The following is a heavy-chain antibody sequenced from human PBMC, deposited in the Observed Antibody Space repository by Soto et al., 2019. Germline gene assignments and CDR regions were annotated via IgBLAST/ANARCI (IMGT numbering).Heavy chain of an antibody. V-gene: IGHV6-1*01. CDR1: GDSVSSNSAA. D-gene: IGHD6-13*01. CDR3: AREPYSSSWYPYNWFDP. Sequence: PSQTLSLTCAISGDSVSSNSAAWNWIRQSPSRGLEWLGRTYYRSKWYNDYAVSVKSRITINPDTSKNQFSLQLNSVTPEDTAVYHCAREPYSSSWYPYNWFDPWGQGTLVTVSS. J-gene: IGHJ5*02. CDR2: TYYRSKWYN.